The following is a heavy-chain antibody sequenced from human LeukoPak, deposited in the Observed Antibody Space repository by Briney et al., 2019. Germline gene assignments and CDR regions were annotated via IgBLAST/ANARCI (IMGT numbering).Heavy chain of an antibody. V-gene: IGHV4-34*01. CDR1: GGSFSGYY. D-gene: IGHD3-10*01. Sequence: SETLSLTCAVYGGSFSGYYWSWIRQPPGKGLEWIGEINHSGSTNYNPSLKSRVTISVDTSKNQFSLKLSSVTAADTAVYYCARGSPGLHDGSGSLTDDYWGQGTLVTVSS. CDR2: INHSGST. CDR3: ARGSPGLHDGSGSLTDDY. J-gene: IGHJ4*02.